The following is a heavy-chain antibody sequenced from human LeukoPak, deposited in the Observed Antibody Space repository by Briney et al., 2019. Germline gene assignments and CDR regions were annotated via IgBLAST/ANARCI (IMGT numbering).Heavy chain of an antibody. CDR1: GGSFSGYY. Sequence: SETLSLTCAVYGGSFSGYYWSWIRQPPGKGLEWIGEINHSGSTNYNPSLKSRVTISVDTSKNQFSLKLSSVTAADTAVYYCARAPYDTSGLLDYWGQGTLVTVSS. CDR3: ARAPYDTSGLLDY. J-gene: IGHJ4*02. CDR2: INHSGST. D-gene: IGHD3-9*01. V-gene: IGHV4-34*01.